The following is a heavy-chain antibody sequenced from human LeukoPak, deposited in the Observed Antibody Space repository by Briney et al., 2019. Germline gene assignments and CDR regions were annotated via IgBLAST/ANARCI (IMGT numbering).Heavy chain of an antibody. Sequence: GGSLRLSCAASGFTFSSYAMSRVRQAPGKGLEWVSAISGSGGSTYYADSVKGRFTISRDNSKNTLYLQMNSLRAEDTAVYYCAKDRAPDSSGWYDWFDPWGQGTPVTVSS. D-gene: IGHD6-19*01. CDR3: AKDRAPDSSGWYDWFDP. CDR2: ISGSGGST. CDR1: GFTFSSYA. J-gene: IGHJ5*02. V-gene: IGHV3-23*01.